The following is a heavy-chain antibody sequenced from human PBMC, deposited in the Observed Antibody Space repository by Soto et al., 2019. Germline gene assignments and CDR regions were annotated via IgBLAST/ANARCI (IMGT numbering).Heavy chain of an antibody. J-gene: IGHJ4*02. CDR3: AVSKLTGDRTHRYPIDY. CDR1: GYTFTGYY. V-gene: IGHV1-2*04. Sequence: ASVKVSCKASGYTFTGYYMHWVRQAPGQGLEWMGWINPNSGGTNYAQKFQGWVTMTRDTSISTAYMELSRLRSDDTAVYYCAVSKLTGDRTHRYPIDYWGQGTLVTVSS. CDR2: INPNSGGT. D-gene: IGHD7-27*01.